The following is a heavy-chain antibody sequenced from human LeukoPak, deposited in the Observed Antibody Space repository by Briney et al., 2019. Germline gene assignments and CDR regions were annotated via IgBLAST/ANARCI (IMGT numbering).Heavy chain of an antibody. Sequence: GGSLRLSCAASGFTFSSYAMSWVRQAPGKGLEWVSAISGSGGSTYYADSVKGRFTISRDNSKSTLYLQMNSLRAEDTAVYYCAKRGSSWYGDFYYMDVWGKGTTVTVSS. CDR2: ISGSGGST. CDR1: GFTFSSYA. V-gene: IGHV3-23*01. D-gene: IGHD6-13*01. J-gene: IGHJ6*03. CDR3: AKRGSSWYGDFYYMDV.